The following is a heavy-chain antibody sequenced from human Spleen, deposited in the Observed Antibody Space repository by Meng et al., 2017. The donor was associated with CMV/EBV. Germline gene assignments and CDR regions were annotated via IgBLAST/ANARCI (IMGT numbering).Heavy chain of an antibody. V-gene: IGHV3-33*06. J-gene: IGHJ6*02. CDR3: AKDGYSSSWTSLDIVSYYYYGMDV. CDR1: GFTFSSYG. Sequence: GESLKISCAASGFTFSSYGMHWVRQAPGKGLEWVAVIWYDGSNKYYADSVKGRFTISRDNSKNTLYLQMNSLRAEDTAVYYCAKDGYSSSWTSLDIVSYYYYGMDVWGQGTTVTVSS. D-gene: IGHD6-13*01. CDR2: IWYDGSNK.